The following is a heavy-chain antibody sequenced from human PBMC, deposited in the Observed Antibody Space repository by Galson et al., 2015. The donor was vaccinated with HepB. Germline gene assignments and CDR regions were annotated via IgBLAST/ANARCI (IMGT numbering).Heavy chain of an antibody. Sequence: SLRLSCAASGFAVDSNYMSWIRQAPGKGLEWVSVIYSGGSTFYTDSVKGRFTISRDNSKNTLYLQMNSLRAEDTAVYYCAQTLAYWGQGTLVTVSS. CDR3: AQTLAY. CDR1: GFAVDSNY. D-gene: IGHD4-23*01. CDR2: IYSGGST. V-gene: IGHV3-66*01. J-gene: IGHJ4*02.